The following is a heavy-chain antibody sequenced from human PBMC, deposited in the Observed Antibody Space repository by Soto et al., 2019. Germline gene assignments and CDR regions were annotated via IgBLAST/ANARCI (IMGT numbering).Heavy chain of an antibody. V-gene: IGHV3-30*18. CDR3: VKEFGVAGSSYESFFDY. Sequence: QVQLVESGGGVVQPGGSLRLSCAASGFTLSSHGMQWVRQAPGKGLEWVAVVSYDGGTKYYADSVKGRFTISRDNSKNPLYLQMNSLRAEDRAVYYCVKEFGVAGSSYESFFDYWGQGTLVTVSS. D-gene: IGHD5-18*01. CDR1: GFTLSSHG. CDR2: VSYDGGTK. J-gene: IGHJ4*02.